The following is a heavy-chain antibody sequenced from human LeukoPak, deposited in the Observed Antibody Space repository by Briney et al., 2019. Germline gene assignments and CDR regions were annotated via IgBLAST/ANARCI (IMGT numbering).Heavy chain of an antibody. J-gene: IGHJ4*02. Sequence: PSETLSLTCTVSDGSISSYYWSWIRQPPGKALEWIGYIYYSGSTYYNPSLKSRVTISVDTSKNQFSLRLNSVTAADTAVYYCASRYFCSSTSCYTFDYWGQGTLVTVSS. CDR1: DGSISSYY. D-gene: IGHD2-2*02. V-gene: IGHV4-59*12. CDR3: ASRYFCSSTSCYTFDY. CDR2: IYYSGST.